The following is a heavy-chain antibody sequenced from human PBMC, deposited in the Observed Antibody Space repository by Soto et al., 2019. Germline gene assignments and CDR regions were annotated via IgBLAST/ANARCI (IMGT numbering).Heavy chain of an antibody. CDR2: ISAYNGNT. D-gene: IGHD4-17*01. J-gene: IGHJ5*02. V-gene: IGHV1-18*01. CDR3: ARDDYGNRFDP. Sequence: IRWAQQAPGQGLEWMGWISAYNGNTNYAQKLQGRVTMTTDTSTSTAYMELRSLRSDDTAVYYCARDDYGNRFDPWGQGTLVTVSS.